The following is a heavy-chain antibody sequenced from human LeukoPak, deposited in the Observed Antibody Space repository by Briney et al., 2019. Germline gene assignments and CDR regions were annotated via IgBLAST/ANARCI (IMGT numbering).Heavy chain of an antibody. Sequence: SVKVSCKASGGTFSSYAISWVRQAPGQGLEWMGRIIPILGIANYAQKFQGRVTITADKSTSTAYMELSSLRSEDTAVYYCARDQPYPYYYDSSARSAFDIWGQGTMVTVSS. CDR3: ARDQPYPYYYDSSARSAFDI. CDR1: GGTFSSYA. V-gene: IGHV1-69*04. CDR2: IIPILGIA. D-gene: IGHD3-22*01. J-gene: IGHJ3*02.